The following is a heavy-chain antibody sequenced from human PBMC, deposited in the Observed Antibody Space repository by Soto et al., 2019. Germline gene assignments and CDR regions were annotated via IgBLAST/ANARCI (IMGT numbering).Heavy chain of an antibody. CDR1: GFTFSSFA. J-gene: IGHJ5*02. V-gene: IGHV3-30-3*01. CDR3: AREAVPWENWFDP. D-gene: IGHD1-26*01. Sequence: PGGSLRLSCAASGFTFSSFAMHWVRQAPGKALEWVSVISYDGTNTYYADSVKGHFTISRDNSKNTLHLQMNSLRAEDTAAYYCAREAVPWENWFDPWGQGTLVTVSS. CDR2: ISYDGTNT.